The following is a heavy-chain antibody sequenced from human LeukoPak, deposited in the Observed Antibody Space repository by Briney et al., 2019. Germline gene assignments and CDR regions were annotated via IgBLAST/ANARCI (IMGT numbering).Heavy chain of an antibody. CDR2: ISSSSSYI. D-gene: IGHD6-6*01. CDR1: GFTFSSYS. J-gene: IGHJ5*02. Sequence: GGSLRLSCAASGFTFSSYSMNWVRQAPGKGLEWVSSISSSSSYIYYADSVKGRFTISRDNAKNSLYLQMNSLRAEDTAVYYCATPEYSSSSNWFDPWGQGTLVTVSS. V-gene: IGHV3-21*01. CDR3: ATPEYSSSSNWFDP.